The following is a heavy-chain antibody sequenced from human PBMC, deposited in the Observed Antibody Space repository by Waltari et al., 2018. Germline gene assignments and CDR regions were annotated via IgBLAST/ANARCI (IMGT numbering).Heavy chain of an antibody. D-gene: IGHD2-15*01. Sequence: EVQLVESGGGLVQPGGSLRLSCAASGFTFSSYWMSWVRQDPGRGLEGVANIKQDESEKYYVDSVKGRFTISRDNAKNSLYLQMNSLRAEDTAVYYCARELLYYGMDVWGQGTTVTVSS. CDR3: ARELLYYGMDV. CDR2: IKQDESEK. CDR1: GFTFSSYW. J-gene: IGHJ6*02. V-gene: IGHV3-7*01.